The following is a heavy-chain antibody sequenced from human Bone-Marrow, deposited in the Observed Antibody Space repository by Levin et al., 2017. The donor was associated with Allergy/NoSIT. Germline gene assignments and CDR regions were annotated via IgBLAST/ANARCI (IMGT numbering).Heavy chain of an antibody. Sequence: QAGGSLRLSCAASEFIVGSNYMSWVRQAPGKGLDWVSVIHSRGGAYYADSVKGRFTISRDTSKNTLYLQMSGLRVEDTAVYFCVARSNGLDVWGQGTTVTVSS. D-gene: IGHD5-12*01. V-gene: IGHV3-66*01. CDR2: IHSRGGA. CDR3: VARSNGLDV. CDR1: EFIVGSNY. J-gene: IGHJ6*02.